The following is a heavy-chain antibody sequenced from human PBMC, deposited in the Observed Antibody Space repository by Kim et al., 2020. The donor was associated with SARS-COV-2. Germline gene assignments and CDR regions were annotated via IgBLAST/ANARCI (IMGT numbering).Heavy chain of an antibody. D-gene: IGHD2-2*01. CDR2: IYYSGST. CDR3: ARGIRYQLLLSSYYFDY. CDR1: GGSISSYY. Sequence: SETLSLTCTVSGGSISSYYWSWIRQPPGKGLEWIGYIYYSGSTNYNPSLKSRVTISVDTSKNQFSLKLSSVTAADTAVYYCARGIRYQLLLSSYYFDYWGQGTLVTVSS. V-gene: IGHV4-59*01. J-gene: IGHJ4*02.